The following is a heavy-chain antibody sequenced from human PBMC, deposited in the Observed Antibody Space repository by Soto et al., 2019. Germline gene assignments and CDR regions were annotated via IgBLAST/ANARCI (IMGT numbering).Heavy chain of an antibody. CDR2: INPNGGGT. Sequence: QVQLVQSGAEVKKPGASVKVSCKASGYTFTGYYMHWVRQAPGKGLEWMGWINPNGGGTNYAQKFEGWATMTRDTSISTAYMELSRLGSDDTAVYYCARERVLGVVGGDYGMDFWGQGTPVTVSS. CDR1: GYTFTGYY. CDR3: ARERVLGVVGGDYGMDF. V-gene: IGHV1-2*04. D-gene: IGHD2-15*01. J-gene: IGHJ6*02.